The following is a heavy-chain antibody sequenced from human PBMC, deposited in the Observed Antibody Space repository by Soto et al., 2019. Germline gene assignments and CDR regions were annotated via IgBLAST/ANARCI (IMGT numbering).Heavy chain of an antibody. Sequence: ETLSLTCTVSGGSVSSGSYYWSWIRQPPGKGLEWIGYIYYSGSTNYNPSLKSRVTISVDTSKNQFSLKLSSVTAADTAVYYCARDRPGSYFDYWGQGTLVTVSS. CDR2: IYYSGST. D-gene: IGHD1-26*01. V-gene: IGHV4-61*01. J-gene: IGHJ4*02. CDR1: GGSVSSGSYY. CDR3: ARDRPGSYFDY.